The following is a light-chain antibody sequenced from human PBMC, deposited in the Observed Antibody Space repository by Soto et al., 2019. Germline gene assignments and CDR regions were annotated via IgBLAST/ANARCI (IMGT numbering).Light chain of an antibody. CDR3: HQRFRWPLP. V-gene: IGKV3-11*01. CDR1: QIVSTY. Sequence: EIVLKQSPATLSLSPGERATLSCRASQIVSTYLAWYQHKPGQTPRLLIYDASKRSTDIPARFSGSGTVTDFTLTISSLETEDFADYYCHQRFRWPLPFDGGTKVEI. J-gene: IGKJ4*01. CDR2: DAS.